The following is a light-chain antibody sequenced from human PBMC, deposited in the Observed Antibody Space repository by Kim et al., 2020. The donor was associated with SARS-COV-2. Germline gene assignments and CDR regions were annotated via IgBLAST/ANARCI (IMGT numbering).Light chain of an antibody. Sequence: SYELTQPPSVSVAPGKTARITCGENNIGSNNVLWYQQKPGQAPVLVVYYDSDRPSGIPERFSGSNSGNTATLTISRVEAGDEADYYCQVCDSSSDLHWVFGGGTKLTVL. CDR1: NIGSNN. CDR3: QVCDSSSDLHWV. CDR2: YDS. J-gene: IGLJ3*02. V-gene: IGLV3-21*04.